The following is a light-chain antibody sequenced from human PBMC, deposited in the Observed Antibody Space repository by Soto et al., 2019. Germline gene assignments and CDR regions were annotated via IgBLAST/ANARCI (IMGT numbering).Light chain of an antibody. V-gene: IGKV3-15*01. CDR2: GAS. CDR3: QQYDHWPPYT. Sequence: EIVMTQSPATLSVSRGEGATLSCRASQSVRSNLAWYQQKPGRAPRLLMYGASNRVTGVPARFSGSGSGTDFTLTISSVQSEDFAIYYCQQYDHWPPYTLGQGTKVDIK. CDR1: QSVRSN. J-gene: IGKJ2*01.